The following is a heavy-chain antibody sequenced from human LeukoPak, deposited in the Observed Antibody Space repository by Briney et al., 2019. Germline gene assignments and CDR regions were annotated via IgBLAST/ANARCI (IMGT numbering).Heavy chain of an antibody. CDR2: IYHSGST. Sequence: PSETLSLTCAVSGGSISSSNWWSWVRQPPGKGLEWIGSIYHSGSTYYNPSLKSRVTISVDTSKNQFSLKLSSVTAADTAVYYCARESPIAVAGKVGAGWLDYWGQGTLVTVSS. CDR3: ARESPIAVAGKVGAGWLDY. D-gene: IGHD6-19*01. J-gene: IGHJ4*02. CDR1: GGSISSSNW. V-gene: IGHV4-4*02.